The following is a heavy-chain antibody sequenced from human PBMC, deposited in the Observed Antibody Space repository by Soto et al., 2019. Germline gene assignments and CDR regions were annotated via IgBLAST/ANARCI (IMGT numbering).Heavy chain of an antibody. Sequence: QVQLVQSGAEVKKPGSSVKVSCKASGGTFSSYAISWVRQAPGQGLEWMGGIIPIFGTANYAQKFQGRVPTPADESTSTAYMELSSLRSEDTAVYYCARSGPYSISWFPFENWFDPWGQGPLVTVSS. CDR1: GGTFSSYA. CDR3: ARSGPYSISWFPFENWFDP. J-gene: IGHJ5*02. D-gene: IGHD6-13*01. V-gene: IGHV1-69*01. CDR2: IIPIFGTA.